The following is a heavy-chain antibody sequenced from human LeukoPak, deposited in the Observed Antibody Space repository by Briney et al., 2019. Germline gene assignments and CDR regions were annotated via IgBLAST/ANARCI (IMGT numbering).Heavy chain of an antibody. CDR3: ARPNCSGGSCYPFPDY. CDR2: IWYDGSNK. V-gene: IGHV3-33*01. J-gene: IGHJ4*02. CDR1: GLTFSSYG. Sequence: PGRSLRLSCAASGLTFSSYGMHWVRQAPGKGLEWVAVIWYDGSNKYYADSVKGRFTISRDNSKNTLYLQMNSLRAEDTAVYYCARPNCSGGSCYPFPDYWGQGTLVTVSS. D-gene: IGHD2-15*01.